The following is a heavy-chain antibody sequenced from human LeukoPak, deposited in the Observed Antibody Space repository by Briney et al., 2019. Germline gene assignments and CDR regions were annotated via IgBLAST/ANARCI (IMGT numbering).Heavy chain of an antibody. D-gene: IGHD3-22*01. CDR3: ARGPPDSTAYFDY. V-gene: IGHV3-53*01. CDR1: GFSVSSNY. CDR2: LYSGGST. J-gene: IGHJ4*02. Sequence: GGSLRLSCAASGFSVSSNYMTWVRQAPGKGLEWVSGLYSGGSTYYADSVKGRFTISRDNSKNTLYLQMNSLRAEDTAVYYCARGPPDSTAYFDYWGQGTLVTVSP.